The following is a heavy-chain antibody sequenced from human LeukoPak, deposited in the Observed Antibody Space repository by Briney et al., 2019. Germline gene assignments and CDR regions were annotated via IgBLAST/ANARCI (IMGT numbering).Heavy chain of an antibody. V-gene: IGHV1-69*13. CDR3: ARSSAYYYDSSGYQAAFDI. Sequence: ASVKVSCKASGGTFSSYAISWVRQAPGQGLEWMGGIIPIFGTANYAQKFQGRVTITADESTSTAYMELSSLRSEDTAVYYCARSSAYYYDSSGYQAAFDIWGQGTMVTVSS. D-gene: IGHD3-22*01. J-gene: IGHJ3*02. CDR1: GGTFSSYA. CDR2: IIPIFGTA.